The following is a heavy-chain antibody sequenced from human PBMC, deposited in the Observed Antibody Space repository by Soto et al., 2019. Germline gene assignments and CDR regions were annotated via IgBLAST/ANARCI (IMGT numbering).Heavy chain of an antibody. D-gene: IGHD3-22*01. CDR1: GGSFASYW. V-gene: IGHV5-10-1*01. Sequence: PWESLTISCKGSGGSFASYWITWVRQKPGKGLEWMGRIDPSDSQTYYSPSFRGHVTISVTKSITTVFLQWSSLRASDTAMYYCARQIYDSDTGPNFQYYFDSWGQGTTVTVSA. J-gene: IGHJ4*02. CDR2: IDPSDSQT. CDR3: ARQIYDSDTGPNFQYYFDS.